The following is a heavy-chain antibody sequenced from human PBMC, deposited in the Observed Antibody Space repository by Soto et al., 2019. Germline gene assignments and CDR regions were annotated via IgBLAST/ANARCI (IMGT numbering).Heavy chain of an antibody. CDR1: GLTFSRFA. Sequence: EVQVLQSGGGLVQPGGSLRLSCAASGLTFSRFAMSWVRQAPGKGLEWVATIHGSGAITNYADSVRGRFTISRDNSKDTMYLQLNTLRGEDTAVDYCAKDKGPGSYTIWCFDVWGRGTLVTVSS. D-gene: IGHD3-10*01. V-gene: IGHV3-23*01. J-gene: IGHJ2*01. CDR2: IHGSGAIT. CDR3: AKDKGPGSYTIWCFDV.